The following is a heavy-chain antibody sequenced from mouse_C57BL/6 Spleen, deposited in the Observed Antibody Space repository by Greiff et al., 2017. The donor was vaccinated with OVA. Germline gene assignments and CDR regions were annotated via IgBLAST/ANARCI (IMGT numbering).Heavy chain of an antibody. Sequence: EVQLVESGPELVKPGASVKIPCKASGYTFTDYNMDWVKQSHGKRLEWIGDINHNNGGTIYNQKFKGKATLTVDKSSSTAYMELRSLTSEDTAVYYCARTGTSWNFDYWGQGTTLTVSS. CDR3: ARTGTSWNFDY. CDR1: GYTFTDYN. J-gene: IGHJ2*01. D-gene: IGHD4-1*01. CDR2: INHNNGGT. V-gene: IGHV1-18*01.